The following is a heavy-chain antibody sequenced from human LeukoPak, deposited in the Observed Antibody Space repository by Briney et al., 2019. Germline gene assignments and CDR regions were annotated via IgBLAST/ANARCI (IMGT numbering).Heavy chain of an antibody. CDR2: IYSGATT. J-gene: IGHJ6*03. V-gene: IGHV4-39*01. CDR3: ARGTQLWPFYYYYMDV. Sequence: SETLSLTCTVSGGSMRSSSYHWGWIRQPPGKGLEWIGSIYSGATTYYNPSLKSRVIISVDTSKNQFSLKLSSVTAADTAVYYCARGTQLWPFYYYYMDVWGKGTTVTVSS. CDR1: GGSMRSSSYH. D-gene: IGHD5-18*01.